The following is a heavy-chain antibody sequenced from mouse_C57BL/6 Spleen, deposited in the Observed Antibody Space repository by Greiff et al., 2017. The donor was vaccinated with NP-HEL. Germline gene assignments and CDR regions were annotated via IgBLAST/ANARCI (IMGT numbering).Heavy chain of an antibody. CDR1: GYSITSGYY. V-gene: IGHV3-6*01. CDR3: ARVSYDCGDY. J-gene: IGHJ2*01. D-gene: IGHD2-4*01. CDR2: ISYDGSN. Sequence: EVQLQQSGPGLVKPSQSLSLTCSVTGYSITSGYYWNWIRQFPGNKLEWMGYISYDGSNNYNPSLKNRISITRDTSKNQFFLKLNSVTTEDTATYYCARVSYDCGDYWGQGTTLTVSS.